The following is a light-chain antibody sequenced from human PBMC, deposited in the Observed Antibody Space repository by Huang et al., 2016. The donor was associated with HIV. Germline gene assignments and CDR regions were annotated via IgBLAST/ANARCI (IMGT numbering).Light chain of an antibody. J-gene: IGKJ4*01. V-gene: IGKV1-39*01. CDR2: AAT. Sequence: DIQMTQSPSSLSASVGDRVTITCRASQSISSYLNWYQQKPGKAPKLLIYAATTLQSGVPSRFSGGGYGTDFTLTIRSLQPEDFATYYCQQSYSTLALTFGGGTKMEIK. CDR3: QQSYSTLALT. CDR1: QSISSY.